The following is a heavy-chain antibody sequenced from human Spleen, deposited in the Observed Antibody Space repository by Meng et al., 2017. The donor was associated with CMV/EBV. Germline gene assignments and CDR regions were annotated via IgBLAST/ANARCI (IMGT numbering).Heavy chain of an antibody. CDR3: ARKGLRWLSNHYYYGMDV. J-gene: IGHJ6*02. V-gene: IGHV4-34*01. D-gene: IGHD5-24*01. CDR1: GGSFSGYH. CDR2: IGETGIT. Sequence: GSLRLSCAASGGSFSGYHWSWIRQPPGKGLEWIGEIGETGITNYNPSLKSRVTISADTSKSQLSLRLRTVTAADTAVYYCARKGLRWLSNHYYYGMDVWDQGTTVTVSS.